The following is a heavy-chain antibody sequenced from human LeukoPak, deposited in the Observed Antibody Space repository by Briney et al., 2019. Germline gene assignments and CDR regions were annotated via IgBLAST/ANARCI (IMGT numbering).Heavy chain of an antibody. CDR1: GFTFSNYG. CDR2: IWYDGSNK. CDR3: ARDAVDYDILTGYFDY. V-gene: IGHV3-33*08. Sequence: GGSLRLSCAASGFTFSNYGMSWVRQAPGKGLEWVAVIWYDGSNKYYADSVKGRFTISRDNSKNTLYLQMNSLRAEDTAVYYCARDAVDYDILTGYFDYWGQGTLVTVSS. D-gene: IGHD3-9*01. J-gene: IGHJ4*02.